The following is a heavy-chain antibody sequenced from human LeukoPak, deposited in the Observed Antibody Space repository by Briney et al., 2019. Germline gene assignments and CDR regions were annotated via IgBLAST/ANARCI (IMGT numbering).Heavy chain of an antibody. Sequence: GGSLRLSCAASGFTFSTFAMIWVRQPPGKGLEWVSSIFPSGGEIHYADSVKGRFTISRDNSKNTLYLQMNSPRPEDTAIYYCAKDRGDYTNWFDPWGQGTLVTVSS. D-gene: IGHD4-17*01. V-gene: IGHV3-23*01. CDR2: IFPSGGEI. CDR1: GFTFSTFA. J-gene: IGHJ5*02. CDR3: AKDRGDYTNWFDP.